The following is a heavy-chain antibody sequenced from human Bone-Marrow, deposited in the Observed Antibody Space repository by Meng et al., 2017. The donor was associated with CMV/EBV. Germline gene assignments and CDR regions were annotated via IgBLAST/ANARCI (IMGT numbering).Heavy chain of an antibody. D-gene: IGHD6-13*01. CDR3: ARGYSSSWHYYYYGMDV. CDR2: ISAYNGNT. J-gene: IGHJ6*02. CDR1: GYTFTSYG. Sequence: ASVKVSCKASGYTFTSYGISWVRQAPGQGLEWMGWISAYNGNTNYAQKLQGRVTMTTDTSTSTAYMELSSLRSEDTAVYYCARGYSSSWHYYYYGMDVWGQGTTVTVSS. V-gene: IGHV1-18*01.